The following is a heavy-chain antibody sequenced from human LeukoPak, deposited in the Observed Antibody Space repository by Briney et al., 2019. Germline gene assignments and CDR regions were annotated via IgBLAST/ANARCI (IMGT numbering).Heavy chain of an antibody. Sequence: PSDTLSLTCTVSDGSISSSYYYWTWLRQPPGEGLGWIGTIYDSGSTNYNPSLKSRVTISVDTSKNQFSLNLSSVTAADTAVYYCARSERYNCGWYFYFDYWGQGTLVTVSS. CDR1: DGSISSSYYY. V-gene: IGHV4-39*07. CDR2: IYDSGST. J-gene: IGHJ4*02. CDR3: ARSERYNCGWYFYFDY. D-gene: IGHD6-19*01.